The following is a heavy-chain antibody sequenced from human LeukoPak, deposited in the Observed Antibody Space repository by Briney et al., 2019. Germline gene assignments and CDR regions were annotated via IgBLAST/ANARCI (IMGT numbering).Heavy chain of an antibody. D-gene: IGHD3-22*01. J-gene: IGHJ1*01. Sequence: PGRSLRLSCAASGFTFSTSWMHWVRQAPGKGLVWVSRIKSDGSTNYADSVKGRFTISRDNAKNTVSLQMNSLRPEDTGVYYCARAPSEIGGYYPEYFRHWGQGTLVTVSS. CDR2: IKSDGST. V-gene: IGHV3-74*01. CDR3: ARAPSEIGGYYPEYFRH. CDR1: GFTFSTSW.